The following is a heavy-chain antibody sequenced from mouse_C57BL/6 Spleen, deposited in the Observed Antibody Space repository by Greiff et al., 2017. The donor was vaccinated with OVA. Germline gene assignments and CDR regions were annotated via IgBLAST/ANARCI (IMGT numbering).Heavy chain of an antibody. CDR2: IWSGGST. CDR1: GFSLTSYG. CDR3: ARTGDGYYFYYFDY. Sequence: VQLQQSGPGLVQPSQSLSITCTVSGFSLTSYGVHWVRQSPGKGLEWLGVIWSGGSTDYNAAFISRLGISKDNSKSQVFFKMNSLQADDTAIYYCARTGDGYYFYYFDYWGQGTTLTVSS. V-gene: IGHV2-2*01. J-gene: IGHJ2*01. D-gene: IGHD2-3*01.